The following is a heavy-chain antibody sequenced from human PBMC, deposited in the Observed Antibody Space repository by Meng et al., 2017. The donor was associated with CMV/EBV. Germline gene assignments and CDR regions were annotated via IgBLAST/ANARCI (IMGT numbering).Heavy chain of an antibody. CDR2: ISYDGSNK. J-gene: IGHJ5*02. V-gene: IGHV3-30*04. D-gene: IGHD3-3*01. Sequence: GESLKISCAASGFTFSSYAMHWVRQAPGKGLEWVAVISYDGSNKYYADSVKGRFTIPRDNSKNTLYLQMNSLRAEDTAVYYCASAAYDFWSGYYSGNWFDPWGQGTLVTVSS. CDR3: ASAAYDFWSGYYSGNWFDP. CDR1: GFTFSSYA.